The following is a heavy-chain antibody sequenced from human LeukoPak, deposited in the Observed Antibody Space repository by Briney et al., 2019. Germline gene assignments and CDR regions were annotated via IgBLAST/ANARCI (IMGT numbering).Heavy chain of an antibody. D-gene: IGHD6-19*01. V-gene: IGHV3-48*01. Sequence: PGGSLRLSCAASGFTFSSYSMNWARQAPGKGLEWVSYISSSSSTIYYADSVKGRFTISRDNAKNSLYLQMNSLRAEDTAVYYCARDREPGIAVAGTGYWGQGTLVTVSS. CDR2: ISSSSSTI. J-gene: IGHJ4*02. CDR1: GFTFSSYS. CDR3: ARDREPGIAVAGTGY.